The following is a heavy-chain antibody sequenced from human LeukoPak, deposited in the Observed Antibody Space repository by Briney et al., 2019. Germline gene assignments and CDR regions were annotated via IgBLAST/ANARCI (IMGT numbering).Heavy chain of an antibody. CDR3: AKEPAYPQRTHHADY. V-gene: IGHV3-30*02. D-gene: IGHD6-25*01. J-gene: IGHJ4*02. CDR2: IRYDGSNK. Sequence: GGSLRLSCAASGFTFSSYGMHWVRQAPGKGLEWVAFIRYDGSNKYYADSVKGRFTISRDNSKNTLYLQMNSLRAEDTAVYYCAKEPAYPQRTHHADYWGQGTLVTVSS. CDR1: GFTFSSYG.